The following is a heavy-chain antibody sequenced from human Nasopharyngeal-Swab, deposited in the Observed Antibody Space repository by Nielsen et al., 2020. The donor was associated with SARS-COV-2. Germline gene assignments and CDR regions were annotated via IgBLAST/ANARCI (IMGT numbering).Heavy chain of an antibody. D-gene: IGHD2-2*01. V-gene: IGHV4-34*01. CDR2: INHSGST. CDR3: ARIEDCSSTSCYDYFDY. J-gene: IGHJ4*02. Sequence: WIRQPPGKGLKWIGEINHSGSTNYNPSLKSRVTISVDTSKNQFSLKLSSVTAADTAVYYCARIEDCSSTSCYDYFDYWGQGTLVTVSS.